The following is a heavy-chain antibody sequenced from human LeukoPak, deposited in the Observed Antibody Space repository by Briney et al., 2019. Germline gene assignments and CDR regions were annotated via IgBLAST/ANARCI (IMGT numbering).Heavy chain of an antibody. D-gene: IGHD4-17*01. CDR3: ARDWFDGDYDRFDY. CDR2: INQDGSQK. Sequence: PGRSLRLSCAVSGFTFSSYWMSWFRQAPGKGLEWVANINQDGSQKFSVDSVKGRFTISRDNAKNSLSLQMNSLRVEDTAVYYCARDWFDGDYDRFDYWGQGTLVTVSS. V-gene: IGHV3-7*03. CDR1: GFTFSSYW. J-gene: IGHJ4*02.